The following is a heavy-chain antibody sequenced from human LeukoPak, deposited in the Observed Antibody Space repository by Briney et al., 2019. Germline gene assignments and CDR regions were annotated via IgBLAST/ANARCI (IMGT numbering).Heavy chain of an antibody. V-gene: IGHV3-7*04. Sequence: GGSLRLSCAVSGFTFSSYWMTWVRQAPGKGLEWVATIKEDGSEGYYVDSVKGRFTISRDNAKSSLYLQMNSLRADDTSVYYCARESLLGGIDYWGQGTLVTVSS. D-gene: IGHD3-16*01. J-gene: IGHJ4*02. CDR1: GFTFSSYW. CDR2: IKEDGSEG. CDR3: ARESLLGGIDY.